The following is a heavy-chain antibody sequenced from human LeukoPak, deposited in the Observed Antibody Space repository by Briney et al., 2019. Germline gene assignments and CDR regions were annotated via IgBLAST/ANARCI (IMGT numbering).Heavy chain of an antibody. CDR3: ARDRGYDILTGYRGYAFDI. Sequence: PSETLSLTCTVSGGSISSYYWSWIRQPPGKGLEWIGYIYYSGSTNYNPSLKSRVTISVDTSKNQFSLKLSSVTAADTAVYYCARDRGYDILTGYRGYAFDIWGQGTMVTVSS. CDR2: IYYSGST. J-gene: IGHJ3*02. CDR1: GGSISSYY. V-gene: IGHV4-59*01. D-gene: IGHD3-9*01.